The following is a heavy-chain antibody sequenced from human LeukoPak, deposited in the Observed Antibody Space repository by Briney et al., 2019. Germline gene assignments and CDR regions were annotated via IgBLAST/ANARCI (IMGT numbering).Heavy chain of an antibody. V-gene: IGHV4-61*02. D-gene: IGHD1-26*01. CDR3: ARAPDRYSGSYLPFDY. CDR1: GGSISSGSYY. J-gene: IGHJ4*02. Sequence: SQTLSLTCTVSGGSISSGSYYWSWIRQPAGKGLEWIGRIYTSGSTNYNPSLKSRVTISVDTSKNQFSLKLSSVTAADTAVYYCARAPDRYSGSYLPFDYWGQGTLVTVSS. CDR2: IYTSGST.